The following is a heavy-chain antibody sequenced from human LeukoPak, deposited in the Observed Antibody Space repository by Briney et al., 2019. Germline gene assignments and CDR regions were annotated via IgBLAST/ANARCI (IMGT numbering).Heavy chain of an antibody. CDR3: ARTTYYYGSGSLPFDY. J-gene: IGHJ4*02. CDR2: ISAYNGNT. V-gene: IGHV1-18*01. Sequence: ASVKVSCKASGYTFTSYGISWVRQAPGQGLEWMGWISAYNGNTNYAQKLQGRVTMTTDTSTSTAYMELRSLRSDDTAVYYCARTTYYYGSGSLPFDYWGQGTLVTVSS. CDR1: GYTFTSYG. D-gene: IGHD3-10*01.